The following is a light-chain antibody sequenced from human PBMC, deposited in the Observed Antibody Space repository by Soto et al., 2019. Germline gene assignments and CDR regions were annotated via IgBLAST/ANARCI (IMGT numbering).Light chain of an antibody. CDR1: QSISNN. Sequence: ETVMTQSPVTLSVSPGETATLSCRARQSISNNLAWYQQKLGQAPRLLIYGASTRATGIPARFSGSGSGTEFTLTISSLQSEDFAVYYCQQYHNWPPITFGQGTRLDIK. J-gene: IGKJ5*01. V-gene: IGKV3D-15*01. CDR3: QQYHNWPPIT. CDR2: GAS.